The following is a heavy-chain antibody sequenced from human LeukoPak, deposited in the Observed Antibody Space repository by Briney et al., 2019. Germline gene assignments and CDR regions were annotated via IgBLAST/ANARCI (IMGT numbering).Heavy chain of an antibody. Sequence: PGGSLRLSCAASGFIFSSYSMNWVRQAPGKGLKRVSSISSSSSYIYYADSVKGRFTISRDNAKNSLYLQMNSLSAEDTAVYYCAYTSGYDFSSYYYYYMDVWGKGTTVTVSS. CDR1: GFIFSSYS. V-gene: IGHV3-21*01. D-gene: IGHD5-12*01. CDR3: AYTSGYDFSSYYYYYMDV. J-gene: IGHJ6*03. CDR2: ISSSSSYI.